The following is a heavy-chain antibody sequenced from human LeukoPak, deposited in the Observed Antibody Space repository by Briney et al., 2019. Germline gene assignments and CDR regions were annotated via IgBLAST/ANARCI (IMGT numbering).Heavy chain of an antibody. CDR2: TYYSGST. D-gene: IGHD6-13*01. CDR1: GGSFSGFY. CDR3: ARGAAANGPWFDP. J-gene: IGHJ5*02. Sequence: PSETLSRTCAVYGGSFSGFYWSWIRQPPGKGLEWIGYTYYSGSTYYNPSLKSRVTISVDTSKDQFSLNLTSVTAADTAVYYCARGAAANGPWFDPWGQGTLVTVSS. V-gene: IGHV4-34*09.